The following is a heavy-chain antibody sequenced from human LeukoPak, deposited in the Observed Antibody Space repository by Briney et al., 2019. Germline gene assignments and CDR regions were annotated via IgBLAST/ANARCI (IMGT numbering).Heavy chain of an antibody. D-gene: IGHD3-10*01. CDR2: IRYDGSNK. V-gene: IGHV3-30*02. CDR3: AKGYYYYGSGNYFDY. J-gene: IGHJ4*02. Sequence: SCKASGYTFTGYYMHWVRQAPGKGLEWVAFIRYDGSNKYYADSVKGRFTISRDNSKNTLYLQMNSLRAEDTAVYYCAKGYYYYGSGNYFDYWGQGTLVTVSS. CDR1: GYTFTGYY.